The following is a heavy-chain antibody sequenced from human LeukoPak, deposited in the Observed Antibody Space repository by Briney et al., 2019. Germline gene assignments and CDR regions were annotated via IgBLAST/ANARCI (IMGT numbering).Heavy chain of an antibody. Sequence: SETLSLTCAVYGGSFSDYYWSWIRQPPGKGVEWIGEINHSGSTNYNPSLKSRVIISADTSKNQFSLKLSSVTAADTAVYYCARVLLGSAFDYWGQGTLVTVSS. D-gene: IGHD2-15*01. CDR1: GGSFSDYY. CDR2: INHSGST. V-gene: IGHV4-34*01. CDR3: ARVLLGSAFDY. J-gene: IGHJ4*02.